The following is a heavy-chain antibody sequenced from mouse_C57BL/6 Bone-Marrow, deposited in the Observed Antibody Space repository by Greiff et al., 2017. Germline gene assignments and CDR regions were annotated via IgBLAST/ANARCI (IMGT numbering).Heavy chain of an antibody. J-gene: IGHJ4*01. CDR1: GFTFSNYW. CDR3: TGTAQDTFSYAMDY. CDR2: IRVKSDNYAT. D-gene: IGHD3-2*02. Sequence: EVKLQESGGGLVQPGGSMKLSCVASGFTFSNYWMNWVRQSPEKGLEWVAQIRVKSDNYATNYEESVKGRFTISRDDSKSSVYLKMNNLRAEDTGIYYCTGTAQDTFSYAMDYWGQGNSVTVSS. V-gene: IGHV6-3*01.